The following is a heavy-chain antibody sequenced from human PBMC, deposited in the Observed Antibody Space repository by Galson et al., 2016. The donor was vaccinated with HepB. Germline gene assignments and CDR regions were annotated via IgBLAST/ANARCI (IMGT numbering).Heavy chain of an antibody. CDR3: AHTSYDKGLSFDY. Sequence: PALVKPTQTLTLTCTVSGFSLSTSLVGVGWIRQPPGKALEWLAVIYWDDDQRYSPSLKTRLTVTKDTSKKEVVLTMSTMGPADTATYFCAHTSYDKGLSFDYWGQGALVTVSS. CDR1: GFSLSTSLVG. D-gene: IGHD3-22*01. J-gene: IGHJ4*02. CDR2: IYWDDDQ. V-gene: IGHV2-5*02.